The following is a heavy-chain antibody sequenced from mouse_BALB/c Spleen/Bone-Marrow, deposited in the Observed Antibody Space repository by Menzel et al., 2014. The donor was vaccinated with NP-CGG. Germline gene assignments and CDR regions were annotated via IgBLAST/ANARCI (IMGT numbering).Heavy chain of an antibody. J-gene: IGHJ2*01. CDR3: ARSGSSSGYFDY. V-gene: IGHV5-17*02. CDR2: ISSGSSTI. CDR1: GFTSSSFG. D-gene: IGHD1-1*01. Sequence: DVQLVESGGGLVQPGGSRKLSCAASGFTSSSFGMHWVRQAPEKGLEWVAYISSGSSTIYYADTVMGRFTISRDNPKNTLFLQMTSLRSEDTAMYYCARSGSSSGYFDYWGQGTTLAVSS.